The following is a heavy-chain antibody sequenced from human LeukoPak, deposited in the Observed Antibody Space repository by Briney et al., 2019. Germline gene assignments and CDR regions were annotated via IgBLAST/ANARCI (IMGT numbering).Heavy chain of an antibody. D-gene: IGHD1-26*01. CDR1: GFTVSSNY. V-gene: IGHV3-23*01. CDR2: ISGSGAST. CDR3: AKSLGRGSPGMDV. J-gene: IGHJ6*02. Sequence: GGSLRLSCAASGFTVSSNYMSWVRQAPGKGLEWVSAISGSGASTYSADSVKGRFTLSRDISKNTLYLQMNSLRAEDTAVYYCAKSLGRGSPGMDVWGQGTTVTVTS.